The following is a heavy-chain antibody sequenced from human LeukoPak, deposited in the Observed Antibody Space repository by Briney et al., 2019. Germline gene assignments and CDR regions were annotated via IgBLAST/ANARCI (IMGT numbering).Heavy chain of an antibody. CDR3: AKCVYSYIYYWFDP. J-gene: IGHJ5*02. Sequence: GGALRLSCAASGFTFEDYGMHGVGQAPGKGVEGVSLITGIGVSTYYAASVKGRFTISRDNSKNSLYLQMHSLRTEDTALYYCAKCVYSYIYYWFDPCGQGTLVSVSS. CDR1: GFTFEDYG. CDR2: ITGIGVST. D-gene: IGHD1-26*01. V-gene: IGHV3-43*02.